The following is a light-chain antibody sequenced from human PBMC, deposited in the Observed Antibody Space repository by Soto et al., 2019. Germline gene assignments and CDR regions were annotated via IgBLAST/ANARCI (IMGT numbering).Light chain of an antibody. V-gene: IGKV3-11*01. CDR3: QQRSNWPRT. J-gene: IGKJ1*01. CDR1: QTINSY. CDR2: DAS. Sequence: EIVLTQSPATLSLSPGERATLSCRASQTINSYLAWYQQKPGQAPRLLIYDASNRATGIPAKFSGSGFGTDVTLTISSLESEDFAVYYCQQRSNWPRTFGQGTKVEIK.